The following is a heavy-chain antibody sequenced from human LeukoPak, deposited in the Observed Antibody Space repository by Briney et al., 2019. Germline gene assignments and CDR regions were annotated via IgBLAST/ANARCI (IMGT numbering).Heavy chain of an antibody. CDR1: GFTFGDYA. D-gene: IGHD3-22*01. CDR2: ITSVGST. V-gene: IGHV3-23*01. CDR3: ARGITMMVGINWFDP. Sequence: GGSLRLSCTTSGFTFGDYAMSWVRQAPGKGLGWVSTITSVGSTYYADSVKGRFAISRDNSKNTLYLQMNSLRAEDTAVYYCARGITMMVGINWFDPWGQGTLVTVSS. J-gene: IGHJ5*02.